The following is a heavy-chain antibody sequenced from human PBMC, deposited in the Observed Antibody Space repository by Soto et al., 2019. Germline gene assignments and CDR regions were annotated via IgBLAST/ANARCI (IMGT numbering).Heavy chain of an antibody. CDR3: ARVRYYYGMDV. Sequence: QVQLVQSGAEVKKPGASVKVSCKASGYTFTSYGISWVRQAPGQGLEWMGWISAYNGNTNYAQKLQGRVTMTTDTSTGTAYRERRSLRSDDTAVYYCARVRYYYGMDVWGQGTTVTVSS. J-gene: IGHJ6*02. CDR1: GYTFTSYG. V-gene: IGHV1-18*01. CDR2: ISAYNGNT.